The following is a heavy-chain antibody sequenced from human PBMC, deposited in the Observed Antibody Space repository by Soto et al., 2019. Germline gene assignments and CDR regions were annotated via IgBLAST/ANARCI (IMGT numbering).Heavy chain of an antibody. Sequence: QVQLQESGPGLVKPSETLSLTCTVSGGSVSSGSYYWSWIRQPPGKGLEWIGYIYYSGSTKNNPSLKSRVTTSVDTSKTQFSLKLSSVTAADTAVYYCARAGLGDGSDYWGQGTLVTVSS. CDR3: ARAGLGDGSDY. CDR2: IYYSGST. CDR1: GGSVSSGSYY. V-gene: IGHV4-61*01. D-gene: IGHD1-26*01. J-gene: IGHJ4*02.